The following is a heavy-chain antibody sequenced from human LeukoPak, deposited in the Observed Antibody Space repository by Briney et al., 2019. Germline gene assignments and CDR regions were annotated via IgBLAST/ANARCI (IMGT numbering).Heavy chain of an antibody. D-gene: IGHD2-15*01. CDR2: IRKKSDRYTT. CDR3: ADIGGGGSNTR. CDR1: GFTVSDHY. J-gene: IGHJ1*01. Sequence: GGSLRLSCVASGFTVSDHYLDWVRQAPGKGLEWVGLIRKKSDRYTTEYAASVKGRFTISRDDSTNSVYLQMSSLKSENTAVYYCADIGGGGSNTRWGEGTVVTVSS. V-gene: IGHV3-72*01.